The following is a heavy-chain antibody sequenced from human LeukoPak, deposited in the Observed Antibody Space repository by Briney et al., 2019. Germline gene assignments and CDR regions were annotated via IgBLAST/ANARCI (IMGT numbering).Heavy chain of an antibody. V-gene: IGHV3-33*01. D-gene: IGHD5-18*01. CDR2: IWYDGSNK. CDR1: GFTFSSYG. Sequence: PGGSLRLSCAASGFTFSSYGMHWVRQAPGKGLEWVGGIWYDGSNKYYADSVKGRFTISRDNSKNTLYLQLNSLRAEDTAVYYCAREQYSYGLDYWGQGTLVTVSS. CDR3: AREQYSYGLDY. J-gene: IGHJ4*02.